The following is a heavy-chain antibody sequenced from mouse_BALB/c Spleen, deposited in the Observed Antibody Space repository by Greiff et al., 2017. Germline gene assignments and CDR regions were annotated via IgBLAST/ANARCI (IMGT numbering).Heavy chain of an antibody. J-gene: IGHJ3*01. CDR2: IYPGDGDT. CDR1: GYTFTSYW. V-gene: IGHV1-87*01. Sequence: VQLQQSGAELARPGASVKLSCKASGYTFTSYWMQWVKQRPGQGLEWIGAIYPGDGDTRYTQKFKGKATLTADKSSSTAYMQLSSLASEDSAVYYCARFEGAYGGQGTLVTVSA. CDR3: ARFEGAY.